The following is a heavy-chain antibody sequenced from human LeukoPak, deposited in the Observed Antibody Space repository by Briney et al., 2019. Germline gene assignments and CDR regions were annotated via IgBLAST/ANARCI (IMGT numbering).Heavy chain of an antibody. V-gene: IGHV3-30*02. Sequence: GGSLRLSCAASGFTFSNYGIHWVRQAPGKGLEWVAVIWYDGSNEYYADSVKGRFTISRDNSKNTLYLQMNSLRGEDTAVYYCAKCGQHRTYYYYYMDVWGKGTTVTVSS. CDR3: AKCGQHRTYYYYYMDV. CDR1: GFTFSNYG. J-gene: IGHJ6*03. D-gene: IGHD6-13*01. CDR2: IWYDGSNE.